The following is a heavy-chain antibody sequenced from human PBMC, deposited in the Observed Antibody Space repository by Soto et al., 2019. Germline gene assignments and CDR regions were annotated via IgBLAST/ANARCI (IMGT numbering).Heavy chain of an antibody. CDR3: APHTLDTGMPSGY. CDR1: GYTFTNYG. Sequence: QVQLVQSGAEVREPGASVKVSCKASGYTFTNYGVSWVRQAPGQGLEWMGWIGGYKGNTNYAQKLQGRGTLPTDTSTSTAYMELRSLRSDDTAVYYCAPHTLDTGMPSGYWGQGTLVTVSS. CDR2: IGGYKGNT. J-gene: IGHJ4*02. V-gene: IGHV1-18*01. D-gene: IGHD5-18*01.